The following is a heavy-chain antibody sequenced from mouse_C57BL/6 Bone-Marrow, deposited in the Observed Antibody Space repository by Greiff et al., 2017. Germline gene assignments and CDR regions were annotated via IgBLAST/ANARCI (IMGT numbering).Heavy chain of an antibody. CDR1: GYTFTSYW. Sequence: QVQLQQSGAELVMPGASVKLSCKASGYTFTSYWMHWVKQRPGQGLEWIGEFDPSDSYTIYNQKFKGKSTLTVDKSSSTASRQLSSLTSEDSAVYYCAKEWGMTTVVASDWYFDVWGTGTTVTVSA. CDR2: FDPSDSYT. V-gene: IGHV1-69*01. J-gene: IGHJ1*03. D-gene: IGHD1-1*01. CDR3: AKEWGMTTVVASDWYFDV.